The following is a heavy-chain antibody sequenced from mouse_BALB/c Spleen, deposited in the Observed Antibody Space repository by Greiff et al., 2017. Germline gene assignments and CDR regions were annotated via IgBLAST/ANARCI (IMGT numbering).Heavy chain of an antibody. D-gene: IGHD1-1*01. CDR1: GFTFSSYV. Sequence: EVQGVESGGGLVKPGGSLKLSCAASGFTFSSYVMSWVRQTPEKRLEWVASISSGGSTYYPDSVKGGFTIVRDNARNILYLQMSSLRSGDTAMYYCAADLYDNGSSNGSWFAYWGQGTLVTVSA. CDR3: AADLYDNGSSNGSWFAY. V-gene: IGHV5-6-5*01. J-gene: IGHJ3*01. CDR2: ISSGGST.